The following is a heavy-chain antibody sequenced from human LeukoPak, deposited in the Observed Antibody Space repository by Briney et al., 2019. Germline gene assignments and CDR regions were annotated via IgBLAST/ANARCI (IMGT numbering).Heavy chain of an antibody. CDR2: INPNSGGT. J-gene: IGHJ3*02. CDR1: GYTFTGYY. D-gene: IGHD2-2*01. Sequence: EASVKVSCKASGYTFTGYYMHWVRQAPGQGLEWMGWINPNSGGTNYAQKFQGRVTVTRDTSISTAYMELSRLRSDDTAVYYCARGFCTSTSCYAFDIWGQGTMVTVSS. CDR3: ARGFCTSTSCYAFDI. V-gene: IGHV1-2*02.